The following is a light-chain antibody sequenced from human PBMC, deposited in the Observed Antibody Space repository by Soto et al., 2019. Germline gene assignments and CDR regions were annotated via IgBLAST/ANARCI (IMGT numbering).Light chain of an antibody. J-gene: IGLJ1*01. V-gene: IGLV2-14*01. CDR1: SSDVGAYNY. CDR3: SSHTSSSTPYV. CDR2: EVS. Sequence: ALTQPASVSGSPGQSITISCTGTSSDVGAYNYVSWYQQHPGKAPKLMIYEVSNRPSGVSNRFSGSKSGSTASLTISGLLAEDEADYYCSSHTSSSTPYVFGTGTKLTVL.